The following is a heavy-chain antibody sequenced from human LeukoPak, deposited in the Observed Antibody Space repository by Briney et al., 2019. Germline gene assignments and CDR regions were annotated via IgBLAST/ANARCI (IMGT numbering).Heavy chain of an antibody. CDR1: GFTFDDYA. J-gene: IGHJ4*02. CDR3: AKDSIPAVAGLFDY. Sequence: GGSLRLSCAASGFTFDDYAMHWVRQAPGKGLEWVSGISWNSGSIGYADSVKGRFTISRDNAKNSLYLQMNSLRAEDTALYYCAKDSIPAVAGLFDYWGQGTLVTVSS. CDR2: ISWNSGSI. V-gene: IGHV3-9*01. D-gene: IGHD6-19*01.